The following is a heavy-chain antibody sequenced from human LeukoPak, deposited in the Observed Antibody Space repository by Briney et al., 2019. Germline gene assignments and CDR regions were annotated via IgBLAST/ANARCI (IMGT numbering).Heavy chain of an antibody. CDR3: ACYSSSWHGDY. CDR1: GLTVSSYW. J-gene: IGHJ4*02. Sequence: GGSLRLAWAAEGLTVSSYWMSWVRQAGGKGRGWGVKIKEEGSEKNYVDSVEGRFTISTDNPKTTLYLQMNSLRDDDTAVYYCACYSSSWHGDYWGQGTLVTVSS. V-gene: IGHV3-7*01. CDR2: IKEEGSEK. D-gene: IGHD6-13*01.